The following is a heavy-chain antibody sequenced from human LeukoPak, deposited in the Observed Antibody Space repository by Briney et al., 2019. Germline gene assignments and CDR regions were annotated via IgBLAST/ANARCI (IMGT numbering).Heavy chain of an antibody. D-gene: IGHD6-13*01. CDR3: AKDPSYSSSWFNYYYYMDV. V-gene: IGHV3-48*03. CDR2: ISSSGSTI. CDR1: GFTFSSYE. Sequence: GGSLRLSCAASGFTFSSYEMNWVRQAPGKGLEWVSYISSSGSTIYYADSVKGRFTISRDNAKNSLYLQMNSLRAEDTAVYYCAKDPSYSSSWFNYYYYMDVWGKGTTVTISS. J-gene: IGHJ6*03.